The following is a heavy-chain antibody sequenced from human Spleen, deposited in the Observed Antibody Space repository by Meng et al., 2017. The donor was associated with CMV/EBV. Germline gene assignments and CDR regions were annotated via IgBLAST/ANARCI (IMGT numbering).Heavy chain of an antibody. CDR2: INTNTGNP. J-gene: IGHJ4*02. CDR3: ARLYCSGGSCYTIDY. CDR1: GYTFTGYY. V-gene: IGHV7-4-1*02. Sequence: QVRLVQFGAEVKKPGASVKVSCKASGYTFTGYYMHWVRQAPGQGLEWMGWINTNTGNPTYAQGFTGRFVFSLDTSVSTAYLQISSLKAADTAVYYCARLYCSGGSCYTIDYWGQGTLVTVSS. D-gene: IGHD2-15*01.